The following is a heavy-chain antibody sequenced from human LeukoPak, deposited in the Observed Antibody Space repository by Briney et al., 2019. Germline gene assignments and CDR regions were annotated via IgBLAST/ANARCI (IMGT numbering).Heavy chain of an antibody. CDR2: INAGNGNT. CDR3: ARVKYYDSSGYYYEYLDY. V-gene: IGHV1-3*01. J-gene: IGHJ4*02. D-gene: IGHD3-22*01. CDR1: GYTFTSYA. Sequence: ASVKVSCKASGYTFTSYAMHWVRQAPGQRLEWMGWINAGNGNTKYSQKFQGRVTITRDTSASTAYMELSSLRFEDTAVYYCARVKYYDSSGYYYEYLDYWGQGTLVTVSS.